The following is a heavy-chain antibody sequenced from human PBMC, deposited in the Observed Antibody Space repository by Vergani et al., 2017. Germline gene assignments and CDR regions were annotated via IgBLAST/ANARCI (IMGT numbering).Heavy chain of an antibody. D-gene: IGHD6-13*01. J-gene: IGHJ6*02. CDR1: GFTFSSYS. V-gene: IGHV3-30*05. CDR3: ARDPSGQLVGYYYYGMDV. Sequence: VQLVESGGGLVKPGGSLRLSCAASGFTFSSYSMNWVRQAPGKGLEWVAVISYDGSNKYYADSVKGRFTSSRDNSKNTLYLQMNSLRAEDTAVYYCARDPSGQLVGYYYYGMDVWGQGTTVTVSS. CDR2: ISYDGSNK.